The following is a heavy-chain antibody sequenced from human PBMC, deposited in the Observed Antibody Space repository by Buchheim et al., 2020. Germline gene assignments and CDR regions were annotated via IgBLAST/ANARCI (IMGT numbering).Heavy chain of an antibody. CDR1: GFTFSSYA. CDR2: ISGSGGST. Sequence: EVQLLESGGGLVQPGGSLRLSCAASGFTFSSYAMSWVRQAPGKGLEWVSAISGSGGSTYYAASVKGRFTISRDDSKNTLYLQMNSLRAEDTAVYYCAKDPHEGPYSSSHFDYWGQGTL. J-gene: IGHJ4*02. V-gene: IGHV3-23*01. D-gene: IGHD6-13*01. CDR3: AKDPHEGPYSSSHFDY.